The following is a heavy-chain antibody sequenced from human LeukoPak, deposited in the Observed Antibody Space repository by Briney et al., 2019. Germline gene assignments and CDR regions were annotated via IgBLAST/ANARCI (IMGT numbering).Heavy chain of an antibody. CDR2: IIPNLGTT. CDR3: ATTNDGGGYQWGDFFDF. J-gene: IGHJ4*02. D-gene: IGHD3-22*01. V-gene: IGHV1-69*04. CDR1: GGTSNSHA. Sequence: PAASVKVSCKASGGTSNSHAISWVRQAPGQGLEWMGRIIPNLGTTNRAQNFQDRVTLTADKSTNTAYMELTSLTSDDTAVYYCATTNDGGGYQWGDFFDFWGQGTLVTVPS.